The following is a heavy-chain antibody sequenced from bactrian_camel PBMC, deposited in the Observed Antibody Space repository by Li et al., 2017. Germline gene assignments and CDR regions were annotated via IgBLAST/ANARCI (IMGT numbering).Heavy chain of an antibody. CDR2: IGGDDST. CDR3: AASGSGSSISRGKHCVADFDY. Sequence: DVQLVESGGGSVQAGGSLRLSCAASGFTFNAADMSWVRQAPGNECEVVSTIGGDDSTYYADSVKGRFTISRDNAKNTLYLQMNNLKPEDTAMYYCAASGSGSSISRGKHCVADFDYWARGPRSPSP. CDR1: GFTFNAAD. J-gene: IGHJ6*01. V-gene: IGHV3S40*01. D-gene: IGHD2*01.